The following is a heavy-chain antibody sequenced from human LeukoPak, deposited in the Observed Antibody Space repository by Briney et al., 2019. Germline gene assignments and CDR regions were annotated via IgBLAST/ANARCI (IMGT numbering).Heavy chain of an antibody. J-gene: IGHJ4*02. D-gene: IGHD2-8*01. CDR2: INPNSGGT. V-gene: IGHV1-2*02. Sequence: ASVKVSCKASGYTFTGYYMHWVRQAPGQGLEWMGWINPNSGGTNYEQKFQGRVTMTRDTSISTAYMELSRLRSDDTAVYYCARDRSTNGVCYDYWGQGTLVTVSS. CDR1: GYTFTGYY. CDR3: ARDRSTNGVCYDY.